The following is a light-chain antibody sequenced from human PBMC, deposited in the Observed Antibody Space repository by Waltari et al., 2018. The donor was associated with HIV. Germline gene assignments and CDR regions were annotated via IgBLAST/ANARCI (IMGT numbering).Light chain of an antibody. CDR2: DVN. CDR3: CSHAGITRV. Sequence: QSALTQPRSVSGSPGQSVTVSCTGTSSDVGGYDYVSWYQQHPGKAPKPMIYDVNKRPSGVPDRFSGSKSGNTASLTISGLQAEDEADYYCCSHAGITRVFGGGTKLTVL. V-gene: IGLV2-11*01. CDR1: SSDVGGYDY. J-gene: IGLJ2*01.